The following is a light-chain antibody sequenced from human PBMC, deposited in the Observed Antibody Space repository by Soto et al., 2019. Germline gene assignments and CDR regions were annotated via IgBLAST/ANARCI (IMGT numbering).Light chain of an antibody. CDR3: QQYNNWPLT. CDR1: QNVNSN. V-gene: IGKV3-15*01. Sequence: EIVMTQSPATLSVSPGERATLSCRASQNVNSNLAWYQQKLGQAPRLLIYGASTRATGIPARFSGSGSGTECTLTISSLQSEDFAVYYCQQYNNWPLTFGGGTKVKIK. J-gene: IGKJ4*01. CDR2: GAS.